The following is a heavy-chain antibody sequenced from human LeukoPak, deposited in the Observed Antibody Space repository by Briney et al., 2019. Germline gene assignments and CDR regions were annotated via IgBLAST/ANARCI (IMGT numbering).Heavy chain of an antibody. CDR1: GYTFTSYG. J-gene: IGHJ4*02. V-gene: IGHV1-18*01. CDR3: ARDKSAGSSGYYYPYFDY. Sequence: GASVKVSCKASGYTFTSYGISWVRQAPGQGLEWMGWISAYNGNTNYAQKLQGRATMTTDTSTSTAYMELRSLRSDDTAVYYCARDKSAGSSGYYYPYFDYWGQGTLVTVSS. D-gene: IGHD3-22*01. CDR2: ISAYNGNT.